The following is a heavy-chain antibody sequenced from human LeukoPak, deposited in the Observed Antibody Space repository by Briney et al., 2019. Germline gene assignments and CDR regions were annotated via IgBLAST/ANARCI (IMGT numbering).Heavy chain of an antibody. D-gene: IGHD5-24*01. V-gene: IGHV1-69*13. CDR1: GGTFSSYA. Sequence: SVRVSCKASGGTFSSYAISWVRQAPGQGLEWMGGIIPIFGTANYAQKFQGRVTITADESTSTAYMELSSLRSEDTAVYYCASEGDGYNYFDYWGQGTLVTVSS. CDR2: IIPIFGTA. J-gene: IGHJ4*02. CDR3: ASEGDGYNYFDY.